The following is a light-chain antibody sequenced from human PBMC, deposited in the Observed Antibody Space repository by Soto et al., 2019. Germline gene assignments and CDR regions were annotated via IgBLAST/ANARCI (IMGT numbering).Light chain of an antibody. CDR2: ETS. Sequence: DIQLTQSPSTLSASVGDRVTITCRASQTISSWLAWYQQKPGKAPNLLIYETSNLESGVPSRFSGSGSGTEFTLTISSLQSEDFAVYYCQQYDKWPHTFGQGTKLEIK. J-gene: IGKJ2*01. CDR3: QQYDKWPHT. V-gene: IGKV1-5*03. CDR1: QTISSW.